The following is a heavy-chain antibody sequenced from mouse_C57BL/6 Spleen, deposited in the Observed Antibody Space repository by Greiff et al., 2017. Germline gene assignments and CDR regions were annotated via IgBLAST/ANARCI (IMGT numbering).Heavy chain of an antibody. V-gene: IGHV1-15*01. CDR2: IDPETGGT. CDR1: GYTFTDYE. J-gene: IGHJ4*01. Sequence: VQLVESGAELVRPGASVTLSCKASGYTFTDYEMHWVKQTPVHGLEWIGAIDPETGGTAYNQKFKGKAILTADKSSSTAYMELRSLTSEDSAVYYCTRYHYDYDEYYAMDYWGQGTSVTVSS. D-gene: IGHD2-4*01. CDR3: TRYHYDYDEYYAMDY.